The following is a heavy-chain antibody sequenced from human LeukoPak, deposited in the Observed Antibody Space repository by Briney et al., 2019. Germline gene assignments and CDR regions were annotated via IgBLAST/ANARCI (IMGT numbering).Heavy chain of an antibody. Sequence: SETLSLTCAVFGGSFSVNYWSWVRQSPGKGLEWIGEISHSGSTNYNPSLKSRVTISIDTSKNQSSLKLSSVTAADTAVYYCATGLRVNRAFDIWGQGTTVTVSS. J-gene: IGHJ3*02. CDR3: ATGLRVNRAFDI. V-gene: IGHV4-34*01. CDR1: GGSFSVNY. D-gene: IGHD3-22*01. CDR2: ISHSGST.